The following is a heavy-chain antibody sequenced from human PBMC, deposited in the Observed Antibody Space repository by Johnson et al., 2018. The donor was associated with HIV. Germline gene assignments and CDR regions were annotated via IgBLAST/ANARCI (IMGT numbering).Heavy chain of an antibody. Sequence: VQLVESGGDLVQPGGSLRLSCAASGFTFRIYAMSWVRQAPGKGLEWVSAISGPGGTTYYADSVKGRFTISRDNAKNSLYLQMNSLRAEDTAVYYCARALAAAGTSAFDIWGQGTMVTVSS. J-gene: IGHJ3*02. D-gene: IGHD6-13*01. CDR3: ARALAAAGTSAFDI. CDR1: GFTFRIYA. CDR2: ISGPGGTT. V-gene: IGHV3-23*04.